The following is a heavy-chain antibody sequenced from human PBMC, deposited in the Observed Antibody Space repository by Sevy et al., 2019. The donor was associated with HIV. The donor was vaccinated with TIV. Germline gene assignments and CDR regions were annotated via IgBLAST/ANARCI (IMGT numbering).Heavy chain of an antibody. J-gene: IGHJ4*02. D-gene: IGHD2-21*02. CDR1: GFTFSSYA. V-gene: IGHV3-23*01. Sequence: GGSLRLSCAASGFTFSSYAMSWVRQAPGKGLEWVSAISGSGGSTYYADSVKGRFTISRDNSKNTLYLQMNSLRAEDTAVYYCAKDRLRMTMVVTPAWDYWGQGTLVTVSS. CDR3: AKDRLRMTMVVTPAWDY. CDR2: ISGSGGST.